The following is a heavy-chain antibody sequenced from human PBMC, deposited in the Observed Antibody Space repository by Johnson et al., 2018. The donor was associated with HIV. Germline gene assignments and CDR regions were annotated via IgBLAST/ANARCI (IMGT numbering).Heavy chain of an antibody. J-gene: IGHJ3*02. D-gene: IGHD4-17*01. CDR3: ARELRAGGAFDI. V-gene: IGHV3-30*14. CDR2: ISYDGSNK. CDR1: GFTFSSYA. Sequence: VQLVESGGGVVQPGRSLRLSCAASGFTFSSYAMHWVRQAPGKGLEWVAVISYDGSNKYYADSVKGRFSISRDNSRNTLYLQMNSLRAEDTAVYYCARELRAGGAFDIWGQGTMVTVSS.